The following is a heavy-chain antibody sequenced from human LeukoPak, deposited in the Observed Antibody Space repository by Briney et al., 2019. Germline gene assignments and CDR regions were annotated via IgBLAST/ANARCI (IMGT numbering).Heavy chain of an antibody. CDR3: ARVRVGGDYGDYAGYYYMDV. CDR1: GSSMSSDYY. CDR2: ISDSGSA. V-gene: IGHV4-38-2*02. J-gene: IGHJ6*03. D-gene: IGHD4-17*01. Sequence: KPSETLSLTCTVSGSSMSSDYYWGWIRQPPGQGLEWIGSISDSGSAYYNPSLKSRVTISVDTSKNQFSLKLSSVTAADTAVYYCARVRVGGDYGDYAGYYYMDVWGKGTTVTVSS.